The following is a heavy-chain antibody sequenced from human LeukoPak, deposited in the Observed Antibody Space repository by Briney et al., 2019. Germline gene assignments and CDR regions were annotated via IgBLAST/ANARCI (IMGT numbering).Heavy chain of an antibody. Sequence: PGRPLRLSCAASGFVFSSYAMHWVRQAPGKGPEWVAVISFDGSNKYYADSVKGRFTISRDNSKNTLYLQMNSLRAEDTAVYYCAKDRTYCTNGVCYPYYFDYWGQGTLVTVSS. D-gene: IGHD2-8*01. CDR1: GFVFSSYA. J-gene: IGHJ4*02. CDR2: ISFDGSNK. CDR3: AKDRTYCTNGVCYPYYFDY. V-gene: IGHV3-30-3*01.